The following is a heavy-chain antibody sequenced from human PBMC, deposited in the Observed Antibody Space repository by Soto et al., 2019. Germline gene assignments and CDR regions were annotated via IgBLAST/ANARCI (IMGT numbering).Heavy chain of an antibody. CDR1: GGTFSSYA. V-gene: IGHV1-69*01. CDR3: ARVKRRSGYCSGGSCYHSENWNDGPDY. D-gene: IGHD2-15*01. Sequence: QVQLVQSGAEVKKPGSSVKVSCTASGGTFSSYAISWVRQAPGQGLEWMGGIIPIFGTANYAQKFQGRVTITADESTSTAYMELSSLRSEDTAVYYCARVKRRSGYCSGGSCYHSENWNDGPDYWGQGTLVTVSS. CDR2: IIPIFGTA. J-gene: IGHJ4*02.